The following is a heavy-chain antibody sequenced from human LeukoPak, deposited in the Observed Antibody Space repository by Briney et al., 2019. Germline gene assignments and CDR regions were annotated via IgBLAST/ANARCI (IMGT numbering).Heavy chain of an antibody. V-gene: IGHV3-23*01. CDR1: GFTFSTYA. D-gene: IGHD3-22*01. CDR2: VSGSGGSA. J-gene: IGHJ5*02. Sequence: GGSLRLSCAASGFTFSTYAMSWVRQAPGKGLEWVSSVSGSGGSADYADSVEGRFTISRDNSKNTLYLQLSSLRAEDTAVYYCARDACYSDGSDYYSWFDPWGQGTLVTVSS. CDR3: ARDACYSDGSDYYSWFDP.